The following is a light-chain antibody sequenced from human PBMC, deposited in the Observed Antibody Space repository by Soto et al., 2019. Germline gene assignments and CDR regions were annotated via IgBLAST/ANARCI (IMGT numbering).Light chain of an antibody. V-gene: IGKV3-20*01. CDR2: GAS. J-gene: IGKJ5*01. CDR3: QQYGSSRIT. Sequence: EIVLTQSPGTLSLSPGEGATLSCRASQSVGKNYLAWYQQKSGQAPRLLIHGASNRATGIPERSSGSGSGTDFTLTISRLEPEDFAVYYCQQYGSSRITFGQGTRLEIK. CDR1: QSVGKNY.